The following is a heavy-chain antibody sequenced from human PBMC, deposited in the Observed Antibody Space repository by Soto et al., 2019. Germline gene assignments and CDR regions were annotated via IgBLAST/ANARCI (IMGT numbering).Heavy chain of an antibody. V-gene: IGHV4-38-2*01. D-gene: IGHD6-19*01. J-gene: IGHJ4*02. CDR1: GYSISSGYY. CDR2: IYHSGST. Sequence: SETLSLTCAVSGYSISSGYYWGWIRQPPGKGLEWIGSIYHSGSTYYNPSLKSRVTISVDTSKNQFSLKLSSVTAADTAVYYCASRTPIAVAGSFEYWGQGTLVTVSS. CDR3: ASRTPIAVAGSFEY.